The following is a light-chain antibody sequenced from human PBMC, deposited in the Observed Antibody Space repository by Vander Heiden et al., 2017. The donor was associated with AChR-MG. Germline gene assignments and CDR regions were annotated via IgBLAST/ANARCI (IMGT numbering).Light chain of an antibody. CDR2: GAS. Sequence: EIVMTQSPATLSVSPGERATISCRASQSVSSNLAWYQQKPGQAPRLLIYGASTRATGIPARFSGSGSGTEFTLTISSLQSEDFAVYYCQQYNNWPGTFGQGTKVDI. V-gene: IGKV3-15*01. CDR1: QSVSSN. CDR3: QQYNNWPGT. J-gene: IGKJ1*01.